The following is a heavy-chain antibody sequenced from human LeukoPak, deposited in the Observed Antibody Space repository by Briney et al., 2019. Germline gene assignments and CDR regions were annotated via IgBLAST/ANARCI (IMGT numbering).Heavy chain of an antibody. D-gene: IGHD1/OR15-1a*01. J-gene: IGHJ3*02. V-gene: IGHV4-30-4*01. Sequence: SETLSLTCTVSGGSISSGDYYWSWIRQPPGKGLEWIGYIYYSGSTYYNPSLKSRVTISVDTSKNQLSLKLSSVTAADTAVYYCARDRTGVLDIWGQGTMVTVSS. CDR1: GGSISSGDYY. CDR3: ARDRTGVLDI. CDR2: IYYSGST.